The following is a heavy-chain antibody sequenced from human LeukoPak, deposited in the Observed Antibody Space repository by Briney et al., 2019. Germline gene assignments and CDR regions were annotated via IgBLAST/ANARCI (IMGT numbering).Heavy chain of an antibody. J-gene: IGHJ4*02. D-gene: IGHD6-19*01. CDR3: AKAPTSGWCREFDY. CDR2: ISGGGGST. Sequence: GGSLRLSCTASGFTFSSYGMSWVRQAPGKGLEWISAISGGGGSTYYADSVKGRFTISRDNSKNTLYLQMNSLRAEDTAVFYCAKAPTSGWCREFDYWGQGILVTVSS. CDR1: GFTFSSYG. V-gene: IGHV3-23*01.